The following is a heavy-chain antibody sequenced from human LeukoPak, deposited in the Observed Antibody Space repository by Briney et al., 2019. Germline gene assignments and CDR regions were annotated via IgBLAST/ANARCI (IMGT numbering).Heavy chain of an antibody. CDR3: AKATTMTQRGYFDY. CDR1: GFIFSSYG. V-gene: IGHV3-30*18. D-gene: IGHD4-17*01. Sequence: GGSLGLSCVASGFIFSSYGMHWVRQAPGKGLEWVAIISYDGSNKYYADSVKGRFTISRDNSKNTLYLQMNSLRVEDTAVYYCAKATTMTQRGYFDYWGQGTLVTVSS. J-gene: IGHJ4*02. CDR2: ISYDGSNK.